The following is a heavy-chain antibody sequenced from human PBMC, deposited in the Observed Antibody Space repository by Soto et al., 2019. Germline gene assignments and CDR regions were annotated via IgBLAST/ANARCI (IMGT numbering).Heavy chain of an antibody. CDR1: GFTFSSYS. CDR2: ISSSSGYI. V-gene: IGHV3-21*06. D-gene: IGHD6-13*01. J-gene: IGHJ5*02. CDR3: ARARESSTWYNWFDP. Sequence: GGSLRLSCAASGFTFSSYSMNWVRQAPGKGLEWVSSISSSSGYIHYVDSVKGRFTISRDDAKNSLYLQMNSLRADDTAVYYCARARESSTWYNWFDPWGQGTLVTVSS.